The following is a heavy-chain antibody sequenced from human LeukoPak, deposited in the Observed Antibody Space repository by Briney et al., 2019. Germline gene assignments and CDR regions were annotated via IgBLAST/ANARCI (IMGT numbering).Heavy chain of an antibody. CDR2: IYYSGST. CDR3: AREGFYYASGSYYHNWFDP. V-gene: IGHV4-59*01. J-gene: IGHJ5*02. CDR1: GGSISNYY. Sequence: PSETLSLTCTVSGGSISNYYWSWLRQPPGKGLEWLGYIYYSGSTNYNPSLKSRVTIPVDTSKNQFSLKLSSVTAADTAVYYCAREGFYYASGSYYHNWFDPWGRGTLVTVSA. D-gene: IGHD3-10*01.